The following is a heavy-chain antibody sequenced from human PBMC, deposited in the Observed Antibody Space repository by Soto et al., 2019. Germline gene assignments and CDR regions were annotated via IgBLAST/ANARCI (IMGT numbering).Heavy chain of an antibody. D-gene: IGHD2-15*01. Sequence: QVQLVQSGAEVKKPGASVKVSCKASGYTFTSYGINWVRQAPGQGLEWMGWISAYKGNTNYAQKLQGRVTMTTDTSTGTAYMELGSLGPDGPAVYYCARGGVDGGSPNSGAKTPFDYWGQGTMVTVSS. CDR1: GYTFTSYG. CDR3: ARGGVDGGSPNSGAKTPFDY. V-gene: IGHV1-18*01. J-gene: IGHJ4*02. CDR2: ISAYKGNT.